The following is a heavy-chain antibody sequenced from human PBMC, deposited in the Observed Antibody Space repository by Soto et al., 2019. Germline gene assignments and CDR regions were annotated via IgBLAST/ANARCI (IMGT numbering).Heavy chain of an antibody. J-gene: IGHJ6*02. CDR2: SSYHGIT. Sequence: SETLSLTCTVSGASVSDYYWAWIRQSPEKGLQYIAYSSYHGITNLNPALDSRINIAIDTSRNQFSLQLNSVTPEDTAVYYCARVNWNLGYYGMDVWGQGTTVTVSS. CDR3: ARVNWNLGYYGMDV. D-gene: IGHD1-7*01. V-gene: IGHV4-59*02. CDR1: GASVSDYY.